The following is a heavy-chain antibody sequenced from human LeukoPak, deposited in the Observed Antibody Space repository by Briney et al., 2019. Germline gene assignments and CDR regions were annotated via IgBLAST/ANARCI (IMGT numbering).Heavy chain of an antibody. J-gene: IGHJ4*02. CDR1: GGSISSSSYY. V-gene: IGHV4-39*07. CDR3: ARITLKGFGELLDY. CDR2: IYYSGST. Sequence: SETLSLTCTVSGGSISSSSYYWGWIRQPPGKGLEWIGSIYYSGSTYYNPSLKSRVTISVDTSKNQFSLKLSSVTAADTAVYYCARITLKGFGELLDYWGQGTLVTVSS. D-gene: IGHD3-10*01.